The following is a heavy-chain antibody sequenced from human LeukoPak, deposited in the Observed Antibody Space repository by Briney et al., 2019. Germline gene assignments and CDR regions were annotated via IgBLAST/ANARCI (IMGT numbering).Heavy chain of an antibody. D-gene: IGHD1-14*01. Sequence: GGSLRLSCAASGFTFSSYAMTWVRQAPGKGLEWVSSIVGSGAGTFYANSVKGRFTISRDNSKSTMYLQMNSLRADDTAVYYCAKGKAHDNLDWFDPWGQGNLVTVSS. CDR2: IVGSGAGT. J-gene: IGHJ5*02. V-gene: IGHV3-23*01. CDR3: AKGKAHDNLDWFDP. CDR1: GFTFSSYA.